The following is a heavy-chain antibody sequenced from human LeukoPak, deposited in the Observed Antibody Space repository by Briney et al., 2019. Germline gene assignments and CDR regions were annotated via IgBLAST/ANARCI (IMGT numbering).Heavy chain of an antibody. CDR2: IHYSGST. J-gene: IGHJ6*02. Sequence: PSETLSLTCTVSGGSVSSSNYYWTWIRQPPGKGLEWIGYIHYSGSTKYNPSLKSRVTISADTSKNQFSLKVSSVIAADTAVYYCAREWDSSSQPPYGLAVWGQGTRSPSP. V-gene: IGHV4-61*01. D-gene: IGHD1-26*01. CDR1: GGSVSSSNYY. CDR3: AREWDSSSQPPYGLAV.